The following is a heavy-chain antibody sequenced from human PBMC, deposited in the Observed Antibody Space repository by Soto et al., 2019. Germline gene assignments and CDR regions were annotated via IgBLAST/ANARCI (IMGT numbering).Heavy chain of an antibody. CDR1: GLTCISYG. D-gene: IGHD5-12*01. CDR2: IWYDGSNK. Sequence: PGGSHRLSCAASGLTCISYGMHWVRQATGKGLEWVAVIWYDGSNKYYADSVKGRFTISRDNSKNTLYLQMNSLRAEDTAVYYCARGALAYRGYSGYALTGDLNYYYYMDVWGKGTTVTVSS. CDR3: ARGALAYRGYSGYALTGDLNYYYYMDV. J-gene: IGHJ6*03. V-gene: IGHV3-33*01.